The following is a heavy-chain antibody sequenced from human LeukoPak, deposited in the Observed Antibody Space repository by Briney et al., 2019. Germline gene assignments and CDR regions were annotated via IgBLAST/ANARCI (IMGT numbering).Heavy chain of an antibody. V-gene: IGHV4-34*01. Sequence: SETLSLTCAVYGGSFSGYYWGWIRQPPGKGLEWIGEINHSGSTNYNPSLKSRVTISVDTSKNQFSLKLSSVTAADTAVYYCARGYCSSTSCWNWFDPWGQGTLVTVSS. CDR1: GGSFSGYY. CDR3: ARGYCSSTSCWNWFDP. J-gene: IGHJ5*02. D-gene: IGHD2-2*01. CDR2: INHSGST.